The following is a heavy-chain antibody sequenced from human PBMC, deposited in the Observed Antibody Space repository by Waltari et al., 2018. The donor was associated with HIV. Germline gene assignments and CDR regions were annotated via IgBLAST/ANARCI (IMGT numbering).Heavy chain of an antibody. J-gene: IGHJ5*02. D-gene: IGHD4-4*01. CDR1: GGSMTSSSYY. CDR2: MSYSGST. Sequence: QLQLQGSGPGLVKSSETLSLTCTVSGGSMTSSSYYWGWIRQPPGKGLEWIGSMSYSGSTYHNPSPRSRLTISVDTSKNQFSLKLTSVTAADTAVYYCARSFSGYSNYFDPWGQGTLVTVSS. CDR3: ARSFSGYSNYFDP. V-gene: IGHV4-39*01.